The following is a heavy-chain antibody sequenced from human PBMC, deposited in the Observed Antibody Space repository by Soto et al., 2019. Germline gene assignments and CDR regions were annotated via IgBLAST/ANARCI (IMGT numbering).Heavy chain of an antibody. Sequence: SETLSLTCTVSGDSIVTSNWWSWVRPPPGKGLEWIGEIYHTGSTNYNPSLRSRVTMSVDKSKNQFSLNLSSLTAADTAIYYCKRPRDCITRSCNNWFDAWGQGTLVTVS. CDR3: KRPRDCITRSCNNWFDA. CDR1: GDSIVTSNW. CDR2: IYHTGST. J-gene: IGHJ5*02. V-gene: IGHV4-4*02. D-gene: IGHD2-2*02.